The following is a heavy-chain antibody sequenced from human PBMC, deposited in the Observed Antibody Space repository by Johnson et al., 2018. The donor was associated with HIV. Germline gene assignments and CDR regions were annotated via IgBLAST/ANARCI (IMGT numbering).Heavy chain of an antibody. D-gene: IGHD4-11*01. V-gene: IGHV3-33*08. J-gene: IGHJ3*01. CDR2: IWCDGSNK. CDR3: STDVTDTVTTYYNAFDV. CDR1: GFTFSQFA. Sequence: QVQLVESGGGVVQPGRSLRLSCAASGFTFSQFAMHWVRQAPGKGLEWEAFIWCDGSNKSYAGSVKGRFTISRDNSKNTLYLQMNSLKTEDTAVYYCSTDVTDTVTTYYNAFDVWGQGTMVTVSS.